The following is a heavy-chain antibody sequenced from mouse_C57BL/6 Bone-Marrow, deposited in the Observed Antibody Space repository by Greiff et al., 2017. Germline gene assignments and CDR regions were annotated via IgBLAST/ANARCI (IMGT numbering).Heavy chain of an antibody. Sequence: QVQLQQSGPGLVAPSQSLSITCTVSGFSLTSYGVDWVRQSPGTGLEWLGVIWGVGSTNYNSALISRLSISKDNSKSQVFLKMNSLQTDDTAMYYCARRVYGYFAYWGQGTLVTVSA. J-gene: IGHJ3*01. CDR2: IWGVGST. V-gene: IGHV2-6*01. D-gene: IGHD2-2*01. CDR1: GFSLTSYG. CDR3: ARRVYGYFAY.